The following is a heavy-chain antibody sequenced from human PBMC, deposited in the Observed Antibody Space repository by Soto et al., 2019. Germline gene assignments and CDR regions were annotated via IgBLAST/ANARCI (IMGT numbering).Heavy chain of an antibody. J-gene: IGHJ4*02. V-gene: IGHV3-53*01. CDR2: IYNHGQI. CDR1: GLIVSRSH. Sequence: PGGSLRLSCVVSGLIVSRSHMMWVRQAPGKGLEGVSVIYNHGQINYVDPVKGRFTIARDNSKNTIYLQMNSLKVEDTAVYYCVRVTGAERHWGQGALVTVSS. CDR3: VRVTGAERH. D-gene: IGHD7-27*01.